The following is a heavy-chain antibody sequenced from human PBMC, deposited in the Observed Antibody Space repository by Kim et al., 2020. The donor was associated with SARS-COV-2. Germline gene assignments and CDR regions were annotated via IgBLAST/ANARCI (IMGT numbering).Heavy chain of an antibody. V-gene: IGHV3-74*01. J-gene: IGHJ6*02. Sequence: GGSLRLSCAASGFTFRGYWMHWVRQAPGEGLVWVSAISSDGRSTNNADSVKGRFTISRDNAMNTLYLQMNSLRAEDTAVYYCARVSSYSMDVWGQGTTVT. D-gene: IGHD2-15*01. CDR1: GFTFRGYW. CDR2: ISSDGRST. CDR3: ARVSSYSMDV.